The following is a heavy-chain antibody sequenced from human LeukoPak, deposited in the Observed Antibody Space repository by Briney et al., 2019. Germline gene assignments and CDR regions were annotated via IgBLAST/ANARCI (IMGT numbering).Heavy chain of an antibody. J-gene: IGHJ4*02. CDR2: ISGSGGSP. CDR1: GSTFSSNA. V-gene: IGHV3-23*01. D-gene: IGHD3-9*01. CDR3: AKDLGYFDWLLSYAGY. Sequence: GGSLRLSCAASGSTFSSNAMSWDRQAQGKGLEWVSAISGSGGSPYYADSVKGRFTISRDNSKNTLYLQMNSLRAEDTAVYYCAKDLGYFDWLLSYAGYWGQGTLVTVSS.